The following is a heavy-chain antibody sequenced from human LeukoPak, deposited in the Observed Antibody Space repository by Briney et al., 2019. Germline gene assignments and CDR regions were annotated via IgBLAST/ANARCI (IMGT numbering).Heavy chain of an antibody. Sequence: ASVKVSCKASGYTLTVYYMHWVRQAPGQGLEWMGWINPNSGGTNYAQKFQGRVTMTRDTSTSTDYMELSSLTSDDTAVYYCARDGDGRINFDYWGQGTLVIVSS. CDR2: INPNSGGT. CDR1: GYTLTVYY. CDR3: ARDGDGRINFDY. D-gene: IGHD3-10*01. V-gene: IGHV1-2*02. J-gene: IGHJ4*02.